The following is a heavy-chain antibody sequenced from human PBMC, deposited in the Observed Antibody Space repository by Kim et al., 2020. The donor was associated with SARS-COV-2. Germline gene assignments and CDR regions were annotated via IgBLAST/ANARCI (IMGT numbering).Heavy chain of an antibody. CDR1: GGSFSGYY. J-gene: IGHJ5*02. V-gene: IGHV4-34*01. CDR3: ARGPALRFLEWRGWPNWFDP. Sequence: SETLSLTCAVYGGSFSGYYWSWIRQPPGKGLEWIGEINHSGSTNYNPSLKSRVTISVDTSKNQFSLKLSSVTAADTAVYYCARGPALRFLEWRGWPNWFDPWGQGTLVTVSS. CDR2: INHSGST. D-gene: IGHD3-3*01.